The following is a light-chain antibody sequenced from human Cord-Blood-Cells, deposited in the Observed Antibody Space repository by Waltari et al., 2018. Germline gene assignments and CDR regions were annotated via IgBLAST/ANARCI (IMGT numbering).Light chain of an antibody. CDR2: DVS. CDR3: CSYAGSYTGV. V-gene: IGLV2-11*01. Sequence: QSALTQPRSVSGSPGQSVTISCTGTSSDVGGYNYVSWYQQHPGKAPKLMIYDVSKRPSGVPDRFSGSKSGNTASRTISGLQEEDEADYYCCSYAGSYTGVFGGGTKLTV. CDR1: SSDVGGYNY. J-gene: IGLJ3*02.